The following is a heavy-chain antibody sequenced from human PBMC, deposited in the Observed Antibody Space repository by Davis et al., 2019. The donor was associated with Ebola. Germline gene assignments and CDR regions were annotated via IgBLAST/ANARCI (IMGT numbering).Heavy chain of an antibody. CDR2: INHSGST. CDR1: GDSISSGGYY. V-gene: IGHV4-39*07. CDR3: ATGGYSYGLDY. D-gene: IGHD5-18*01. Sequence: MPGGSLRLSCTVSGDSISSGGYYWSWIRQPPGKGLEWIGEINHSGSTNYIPSLKSRVTISVDTSKNQFSLKLSSVTAADTAVYYCATGGYSYGLDYWGQGTLVTVSS. J-gene: IGHJ4*02.